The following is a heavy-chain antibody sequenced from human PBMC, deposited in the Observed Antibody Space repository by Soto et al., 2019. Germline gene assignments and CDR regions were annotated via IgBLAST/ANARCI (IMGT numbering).Heavy chain of an antibody. D-gene: IGHD6-19*01. J-gene: IGHJ4*02. V-gene: IGHV4-61*01. Sequence: LSLTCTVSGGSVSSGSSYWSWIRQPPGKGLEWIGYVYDSGSTTYSPSLKSRVTISVDTSKHQFSLKLSSVTAADTAVYYCATHRYSSGWYYFDYWGQGTLVTVSS. CDR1: GGSVSSGSSY. CDR3: ATHRYSSGWYYFDY. CDR2: VYDSGST.